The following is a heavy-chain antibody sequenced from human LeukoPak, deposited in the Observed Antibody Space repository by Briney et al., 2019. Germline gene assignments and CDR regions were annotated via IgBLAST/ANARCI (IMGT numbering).Heavy chain of an antibody. CDR3: ARDMPLVGANYPKPFDY. V-gene: IGHV3-21*01. J-gene: IGHJ4*02. CDR1: GFTSSSYS. Sequence: GGSLRLSCAASGFTSSSYSMNWVRQAPEKGLEWVSSISSSSSYIYYADSVKGRFTISRDNAKNSLYLQMNSLRAEDTAVYYCARDMPLVGANYPKPFDYWGQGTLVTVSS. D-gene: IGHD1-26*01. CDR2: ISSSSSYI.